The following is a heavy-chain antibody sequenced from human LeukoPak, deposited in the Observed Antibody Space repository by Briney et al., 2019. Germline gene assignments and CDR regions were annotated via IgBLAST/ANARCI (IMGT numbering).Heavy chain of an antibody. Sequence: GRSLRLSCAASGFTFSSYGMHWVRQAPGKGLEWVAVISYDGSNKYYADSVKGRFTISRDNSKNTLYLQMNSLRAEDTAVYYCAKGLNFGVVIPFDYWGQGTLVTVSS. D-gene: IGHD3-3*01. CDR3: AKGLNFGVVIPFDY. CDR1: GFTFSSYG. V-gene: IGHV3-30*18. CDR2: ISYDGSNK. J-gene: IGHJ4*02.